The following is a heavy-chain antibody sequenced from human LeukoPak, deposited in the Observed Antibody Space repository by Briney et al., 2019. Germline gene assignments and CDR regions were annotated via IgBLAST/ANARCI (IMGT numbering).Heavy chain of an antibody. CDR3: ARESAWTFDY. CDR2: IYTSGST. CDR1: GGSISSYY. D-gene: IGHD1-1*01. Sequence: PSETLSLTCTVSGGSISSYYWSWIRQPAGKGLEWIGRIYTSGSTNYNPSLKSRVTMSLDTSNNQFSLKLTSVTAADTAVYYCARESAWTFDYWGQGTLVTVSS. J-gene: IGHJ4*02. V-gene: IGHV4-4*07.